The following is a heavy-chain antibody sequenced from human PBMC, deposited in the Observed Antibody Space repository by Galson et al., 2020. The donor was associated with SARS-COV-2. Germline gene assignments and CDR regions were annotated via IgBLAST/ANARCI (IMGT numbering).Heavy chain of an antibody. CDR2: ISPNSGGT. CDR3: ARDLVPLATIFGVAPGDY. D-gene: IGHD3-3*01. J-gene: IGHJ4*02. Sequence: ASVKVSCKASGYTFTGYYMHWVRQAPGQGLEWMGWISPNSGGTNYAQKFQGRVTMTRDTSISTAYMELSRLRSDDTAVYYCARDLVPLATIFGVAPGDYWGQGTLVTVSS. CDR1: GYTFTGYY. V-gene: IGHV1-2*02.